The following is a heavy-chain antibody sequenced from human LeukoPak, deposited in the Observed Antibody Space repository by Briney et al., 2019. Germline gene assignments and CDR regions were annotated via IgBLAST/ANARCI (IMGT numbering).Heavy chain of an antibody. CDR2: INHSGST. Sequence: SETLSLTCAVYGVSFSGYYWSWIRQPPGKGLEWIGEINHSGSTNYNPSLKSRVTISVDTSKNQFSLKLSSVTAADTAVYYCARGRGGRYFDWLLSPSCFDYWGQGTLVTVSS. CDR1: GVSFSGYY. CDR3: ARGRGGRYFDWLLSPSCFDY. J-gene: IGHJ4*02. V-gene: IGHV4-34*01. D-gene: IGHD3-9*01.